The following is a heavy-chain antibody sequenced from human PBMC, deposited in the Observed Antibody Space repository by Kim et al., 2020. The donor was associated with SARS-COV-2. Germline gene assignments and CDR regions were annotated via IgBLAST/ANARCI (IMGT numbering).Heavy chain of an antibody. CDR3: AREKIVATIVDY. D-gene: IGHD5-12*01. J-gene: IGHJ4*02. Sequence: DYAVSVKSRITIHPDTSKNQFSLQLNSVTPEDTAVYYCAREKIVATIVDYWGQGTLVTVSS. V-gene: IGHV6-1*01.